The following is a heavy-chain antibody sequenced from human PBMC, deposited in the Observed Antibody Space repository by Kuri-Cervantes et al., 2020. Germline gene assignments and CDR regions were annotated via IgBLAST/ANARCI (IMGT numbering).Heavy chain of an antibody. D-gene: IGHD6-19*01. V-gene: IGHV1-3*01. CDR3: ARGSRWLVLYYFDY. J-gene: IGHJ4*02. CDR1: GDTFTSYA. Sequence: ASVKVSCKASGDTFTSYAMHWVRQAPGQGLEWMGWINAGNGDTKYSQKFRDRVAITRDTSATTAYLELSSLRSEDTAVYYCARGSRWLVLYYFDYWGQGTLVTVSS. CDR2: INAGNGDT.